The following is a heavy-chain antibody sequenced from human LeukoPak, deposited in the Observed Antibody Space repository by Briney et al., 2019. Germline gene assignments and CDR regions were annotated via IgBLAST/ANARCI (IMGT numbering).Heavy chain of an antibody. CDR2: IYPGDSDT. J-gene: IGHJ4*02. D-gene: IGHD3-10*01. Sequence: GESLKISCKGSGYSFTSYWIGWVRQLPGKGLEWMGIIYPGDSDTRYSPSFQGQVTISADKSISTAYLQWSSLKASDTAMYYCAKSRGLYGSGSYPPFDYWGQGTLVTVSS. CDR3: AKSRGLYGSGSYPPFDY. V-gene: IGHV5-51*01. CDR1: GYSFTSYW.